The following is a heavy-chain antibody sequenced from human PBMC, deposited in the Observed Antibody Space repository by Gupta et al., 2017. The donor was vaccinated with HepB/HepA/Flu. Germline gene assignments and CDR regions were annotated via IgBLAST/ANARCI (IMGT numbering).Heavy chain of an antibody. V-gene: IGHV3-23*03. J-gene: IGHJ6*03. CDR3: AKDLYFWSGMDV. CDR1: GFTIGGNA. D-gene: IGHD3-3*01. Sequence: EVQLLESGGDLVQSGGSLRPSCAVSGFTIGGNAMRWVRQAPGKGLDGFSVIGSVMRQHYADSVRGRFTISRDNSEKRVFLQMNSLRAEDTAVYYCAKDLYFWSGMDVWGKGTTVTVSS. CDR2: IGSVMRQ.